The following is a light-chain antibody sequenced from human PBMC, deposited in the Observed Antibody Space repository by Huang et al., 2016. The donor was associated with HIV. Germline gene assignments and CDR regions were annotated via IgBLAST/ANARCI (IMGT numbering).Light chain of an antibody. V-gene: IGKV1-NL1*01. CDR1: QAIPNS. J-gene: IGKJ4*01. CDR2: TAT. CDR3: QQYYSSLPT. Sequence: DIQMTQSPSSLSASVGDRVTITCRASQAIPNSLAWYQQKPGKVPKVLLQTATRLESGVTSRFSGSGSGTDYTLTISSLQPEDFATYYCQQYYSSLPTFGGGTKVEIK.